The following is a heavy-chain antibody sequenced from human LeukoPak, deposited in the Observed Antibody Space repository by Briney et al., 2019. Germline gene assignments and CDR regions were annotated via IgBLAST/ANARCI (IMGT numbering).Heavy chain of an antibody. D-gene: IGHD3-16*01. CDR2: MNPNSGNT. CDR3: ARGGVRGGATSGLVPPTY. CDR1: GYTFISYD. V-gene: IGHV1-8*01. J-gene: IGHJ4*02. Sequence: GASVKVSCKASGYTFISYDINWVRQAPGQGLEWMGWMNPNSGNTGYAQKFQGRVTMTLNTSINTAYTELNSLRSEDTAAHYCARGGVRGGATSGLVPPTYWGQGTLVTVSS.